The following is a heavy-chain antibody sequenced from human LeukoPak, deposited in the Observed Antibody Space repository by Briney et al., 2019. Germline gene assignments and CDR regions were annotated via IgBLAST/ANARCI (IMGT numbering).Heavy chain of an antibody. Sequence: GSLRLSCAASGFTFSSYGMHWVRQAPGKGLEWVAVISYDGSNKYYADSVKGRFTISRDNSKNTLYLQMNSLRAEDTAVYYCAKDLYYGSGSIWGRFDYWGQGTLVTVSS. D-gene: IGHD3-10*01. CDR1: GFTFSSYG. CDR2: ISYDGSNK. V-gene: IGHV3-30*18. CDR3: AKDLYYGSGSIWGRFDY. J-gene: IGHJ4*02.